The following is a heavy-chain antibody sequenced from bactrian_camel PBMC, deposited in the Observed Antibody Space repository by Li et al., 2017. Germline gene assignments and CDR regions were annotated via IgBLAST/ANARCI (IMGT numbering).Heavy chain of an antibody. CDR2: IANDGTT. J-gene: IGHJ4*01. D-gene: IGHD1*01. V-gene: IGHV3S55*01. Sequence: HVQLVESGGGSVQAGGSLRLSCTASGLPWTSYCMGWFRQAPGKEREEVALIANDGTTRYPDSVKGRFVISQDNAKRTLSLRMNSLKPEDTAMYYCAADRGSRTWCNDLGYARWGQGTQVTVS. CDR3: AADRGSRTWCNDLGYAR. CDR1: GLPWTSYC.